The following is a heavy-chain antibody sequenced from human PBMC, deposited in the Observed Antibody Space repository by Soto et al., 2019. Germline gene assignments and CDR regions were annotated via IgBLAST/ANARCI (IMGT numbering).Heavy chain of an antibody. V-gene: IGHV4-31*03. CDR1: GGSISSGGYY. CDR3: ASVVVVPAAGNWFDP. J-gene: IGHJ5*02. D-gene: IGHD2-2*01. Sequence: ASETLSLTCTVSGGSISSGGYYWSWIRHHPGKGLEWIGYIYYSGSTDYNPSLKSRVTISVDTSKNQFSLRLSSVTAADTAVYYCASVVVVPAAGNWFDPWGQGTLVTVSS. CDR2: IYYSGST.